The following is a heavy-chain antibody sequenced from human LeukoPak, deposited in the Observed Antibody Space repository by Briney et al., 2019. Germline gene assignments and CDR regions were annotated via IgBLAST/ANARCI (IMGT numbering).Heavy chain of an antibody. CDR1: EFTFGSYA. J-gene: IGHJ4*02. CDR2: ISGSGDNT. Sequence: PGGSLRLSCAASEFTFGSYAMSWVRQAPGKGLEWVSGISGSGDNTYYADSAKGRFTISRDNSKNTLYLQMNSLRAEDTAIYYCAKDADYYDSSGYYYAYFDYWGQGTLVTVSS. D-gene: IGHD3-22*01. CDR3: AKDADYYDSSGYYYAYFDY. V-gene: IGHV3-23*01.